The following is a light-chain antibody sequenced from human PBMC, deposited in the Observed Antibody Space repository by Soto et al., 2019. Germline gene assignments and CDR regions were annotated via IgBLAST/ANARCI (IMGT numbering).Light chain of an antibody. Sequence: EIVLTQSPATLSLSPGERATLSCRASQSVSSYLAWYQQKPGQAPRLLIYDASNRATGIPARFIGSGSGTDFTLTISSLEPEDFAVYYCQQRSNWPPFFGQGTRLEIK. V-gene: IGKV3-11*01. CDR1: QSVSSY. CDR2: DAS. CDR3: QQRSNWPPF. J-gene: IGKJ5*01.